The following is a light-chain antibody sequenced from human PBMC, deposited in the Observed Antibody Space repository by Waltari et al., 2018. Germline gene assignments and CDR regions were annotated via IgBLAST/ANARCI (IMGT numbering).Light chain of an antibody. Sequence: DIQMTQSPSSLSASVGDRVTITCRASQGISNSLAWYQQKPGKAPKLLLYAASRLENVVPSRFSGSGSGTDYTLTISSLQPEDFATYDCQQYYSIALNFGGGTKVEIK. J-gene: IGKJ4*01. V-gene: IGKV1-NL1*01. CDR3: QQYYSIALN. CDR1: QGISNS. CDR2: AAS.